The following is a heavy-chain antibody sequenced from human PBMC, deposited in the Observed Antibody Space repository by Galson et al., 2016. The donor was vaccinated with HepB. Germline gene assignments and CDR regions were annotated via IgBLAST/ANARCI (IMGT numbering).Heavy chain of an antibody. CDR1: EFTFSTYG. D-gene: IGHD6-13*01. J-gene: IGHJ4*02. CDR3: AREMHVAAAAAFDF. V-gene: IGHV3-33*01. Sequence: SLRLSCAASEFTFSTYGMHWVRQAPGKGLEWVALIWHDGSNKYYADSVKGRFTISRDNPKNTLYLRMNSLKVEDTAVYYCAREMHVAAAAAFDFWGRGTLVTVSS. CDR2: IWHDGSNK.